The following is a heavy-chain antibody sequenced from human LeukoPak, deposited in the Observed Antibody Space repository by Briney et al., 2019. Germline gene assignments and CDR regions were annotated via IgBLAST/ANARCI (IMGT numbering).Heavy chain of an antibody. CDR1: RYTFPNYW. J-gene: IGHJ4*02. V-gene: IGHV5-51*01. CDR3: ARQSDDVYPHFDY. D-gene: IGHD5/OR15-5a*01. Sequence: GESLKISCNGSRYTFPNYWIGWVRQMPGKGLEWMGIIYPDDSDTTYTPSFQGQVTISVDKSISTAYLQWSSLKASDTAFYYCARQSDDVYPHFDYWVQGTLVTVSS. CDR2: IYPDDSDT.